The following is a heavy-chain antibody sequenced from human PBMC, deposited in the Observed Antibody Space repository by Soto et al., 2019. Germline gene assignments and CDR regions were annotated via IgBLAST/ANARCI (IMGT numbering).Heavy chain of an antibody. D-gene: IGHD1-1*01. CDR1: GYTFSDHD. CDR3: ARVGGNWNDDYFDY. Sequence: QVQLVQSGAEVKKPGASVKVSCKASGYTFSDHDINWVRQASGQGPEWLGWMNPNSGDTGSAPNFQGRVTMTRDTSKRTAYMELSSLRSEDTAVYYCARVGGNWNDDYFDYWGQGTLVTVSS. CDR2: MNPNSGDT. V-gene: IGHV1-8*01. J-gene: IGHJ4*02.